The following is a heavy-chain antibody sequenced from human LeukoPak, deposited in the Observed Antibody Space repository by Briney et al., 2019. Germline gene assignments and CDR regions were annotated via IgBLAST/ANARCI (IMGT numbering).Heavy chain of an antibody. V-gene: IGHV3-7*05. CDR2: MNQDGSEK. D-gene: IGHD5-18*01. J-gene: IGHJ4*02. CDR3: ARGAYTYVY. CDR1: GFTFSSYW. Sequence: GGSLRLSCAASGFTFSSYWMSWVRQAPGEGLEWVANMNQDGSEKYYVDSVKGRFTISRDNAKNSLYLQMNSLRAGDTAAYYCARGAYTYVYWGQGTLVTVSS.